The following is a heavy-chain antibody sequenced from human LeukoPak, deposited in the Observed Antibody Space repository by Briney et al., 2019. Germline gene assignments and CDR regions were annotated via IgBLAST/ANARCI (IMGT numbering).Heavy chain of an antibody. CDR1: GFTFSTYG. V-gene: IGHV3-48*01. Sequence: GGSLRLSCAASGFTFSTYGMNWVRQAPGKGLEWVSYVSSSGSGSTIYYADSVKGRFTISRDNADNSLYLQMSSLRAEGTAVYYCARDDCSGNSCAKHSNWFDPWGQGTLVTVSS. J-gene: IGHJ5*02. CDR2: VSSSGSGSTI. D-gene: IGHD2-2*01. CDR3: ARDDCSGNSCAKHSNWFDP.